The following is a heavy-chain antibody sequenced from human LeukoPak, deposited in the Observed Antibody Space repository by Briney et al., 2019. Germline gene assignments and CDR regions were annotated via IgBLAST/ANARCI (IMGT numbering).Heavy chain of an antibody. J-gene: IGHJ6*03. CDR1: GGSISSYY. Sequence: SETLSLTCTVPGGSISSYYWSWIRQPPGKGLEWIGSIYYSGSTNYNPSLKSRGTISVDTSKNQFSLKLSSVTAADTAVYYCAISKKWFGEYYYMDVWGKGTTVTISS. V-gene: IGHV4-59*01. CDR2: IYYSGST. CDR3: AISKKWFGEYYYMDV. D-gene: IGHD3-10*01.